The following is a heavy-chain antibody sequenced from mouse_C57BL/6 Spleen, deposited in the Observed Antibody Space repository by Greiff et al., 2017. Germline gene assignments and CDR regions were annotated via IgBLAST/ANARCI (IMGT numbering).Heavy chain of an antibody. Sequence: EVMLVESGGGLVKPGGSLKLSCAASGFTFSDYGMHWVRQAPEKGLEWVAYISSGSSTIYYADTVKGRFTISRDNAKNTLFLQMTSLRSEDTAMYYCARDYYYGSSPRAMDYWGQGTSVTVSS. CDR2: ISSGSSTI. D-gene: IGHD1-1*01. V-gene: IGHV5-17*01. CDR3: ARDYYYGSSPRAMDY. CDR1: GFTFSDYG. J-gene: IGHJ4*01.